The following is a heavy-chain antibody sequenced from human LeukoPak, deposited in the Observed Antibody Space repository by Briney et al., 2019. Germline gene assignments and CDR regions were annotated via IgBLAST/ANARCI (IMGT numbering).Heavy chain of an antibody. CDR3: AKAQADRITIFGVVIIPVYYYYGMDV. J-gene: IGHJ6*02. V-gene: IGHV3-30*18. D-gene: IGHD3-3*01. CDR2: ISYDGSNK. CDR1: GFTFSSYG. Sequence: GGSLRLSCAASGFTFSSYGMHWVRQAPGKGLEWVAVISYDGSNKYYADSVKGRFTISRDNFKNTLYLQMNSLRAEDTAVYYCAKAQADRITIFGVVIIPVYYYYGMDVWGQGTTVTVSS.